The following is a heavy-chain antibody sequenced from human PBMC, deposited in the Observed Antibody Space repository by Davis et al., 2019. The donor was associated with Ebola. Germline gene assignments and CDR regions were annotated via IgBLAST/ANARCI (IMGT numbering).Heavy chain of an antibody. CDR3: ARVLEMSSFDY. V-gene: IGHV4-34*01. Sequence: SETLSLTCAVYGGSFSAYYWSWIRQPPGKGLEWIGEINHSGSTNYNPSLKSRVTISVDTSKNQFSLKLSSVTAADTAVYYCARVLEMSSFDYWGQGTLVTVSS. J-gene: IGHJ4*02. CDR2: INHSGST. CDR1: GGSFSAYY.